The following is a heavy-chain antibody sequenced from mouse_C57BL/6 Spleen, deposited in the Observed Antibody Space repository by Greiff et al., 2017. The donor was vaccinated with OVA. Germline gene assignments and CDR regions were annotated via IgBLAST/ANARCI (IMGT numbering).Heavy chain of an antibody. CDR1: GYTFTDYE. V-gene: IGHV1-15*01. D-gene: IGHD2-1*01. CDR3: TREVYGNPFDY. Sequence: VQVVESGAELVRPGASVTLSCKASGYTFTDYEMHWVKQTPVHGLEWIGAIDPETGGTAYNQKFKGKAILTADKSSSTAYMELRSLTSEDSAVYYCTREVYGNPFDYWGQGTTLTVSS. CDR2: IDPETGGT. J-gene: IGHJ2*01.